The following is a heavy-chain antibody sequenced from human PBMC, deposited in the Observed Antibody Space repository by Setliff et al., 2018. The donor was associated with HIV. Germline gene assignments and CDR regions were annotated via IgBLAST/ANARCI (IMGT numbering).Heavy chain of an antibody. D-gene: IGHD1-26*01. Sequence: PSETLSLTCAVYGGSFSGYYWSWLRQPPGKGLEWIGEINHSGSTNYNPSLKSRVTISVDTSKNQFSLQLSSATAADTAVYYCARVQWDLLYVPDAFDIWGQGTMVTVSS. V-gene: IGHV4-34*01. J-gene: IGHJ3*02. CDR2: INHSGST. CDR1: GGSFSGYY. CDR3: ARVQWDLLYVPDAFDI.